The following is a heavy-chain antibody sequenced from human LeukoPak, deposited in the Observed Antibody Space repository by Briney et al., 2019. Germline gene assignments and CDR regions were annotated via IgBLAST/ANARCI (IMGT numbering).Heavy chain of an antibody. V-gene: IGHV3-33*01. Sequence: GGSLRLSCAGSGLTFGGYGMHWFRQTPGKGLEWVAVIAYDGSRAFYADSVKGRFTISRDNSKNTMSVQMDDLRAEDTAVYYCTRYNNDHFDYWGQGTLATVSS. J-gene: IGHJ4*02. D-gene: IGHD1-14*01. CDR3: TRYNNDHFDY. CDR2: IAYDGSRA. CDR1: GLTFGGYG.